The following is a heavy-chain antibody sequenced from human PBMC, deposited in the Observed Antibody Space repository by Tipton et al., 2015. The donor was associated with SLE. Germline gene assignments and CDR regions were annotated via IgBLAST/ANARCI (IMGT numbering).Heavy chain of an antibody. J-gene: IGHJ4*02. CDR3: ARDRGGRLDS. D-gene: IGHD3-16*01. V-gene: IGHV3-11*04. CDR2: ISGSGSNI. CDR1: GFSFGDYY. Sequence: SLRLSCAASGFSFGDYYMSWIRQAPGKGLERVSYISGSGSNIYYADSMKGRFTISRDNAKNSLFLQLNSLRVEDTAVYYCARDRGGRLDSWGQGTLVTVSS.